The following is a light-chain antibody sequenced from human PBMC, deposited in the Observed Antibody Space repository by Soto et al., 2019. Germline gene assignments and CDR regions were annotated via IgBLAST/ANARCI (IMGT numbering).Light chain of an antibody. CDR3: QQRSNWPWT. V-gene: IGKV3-11*01. Sequence: EIVLTQSPATLSLSPGERATLSCWASQSVSSYLAWYQHKPGQAPRLLIYDASNRATGIPARFSGGGSGTDFTLTISSLEPEDFAVYYCQQRSNWPWTVGQGTKVDIK. CDR2: DAS. CDR1: QSVSSY. J-gene: IGKJ1*01.